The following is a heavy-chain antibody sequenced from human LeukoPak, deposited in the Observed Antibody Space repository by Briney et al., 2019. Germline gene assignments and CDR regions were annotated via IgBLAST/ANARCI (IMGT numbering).Heavy chain of an antibody. CDR1: GFTFSSYA. V-gene: IGHV3-9*01. D-gene: IGHD3-3*01. CDR2: ISWNSGSI. CDR3: ASPIFSGDYTDY. Sequence: GGSLRLSCAASGFTFSSYAMSWVRQAPGKGLEWVSGISWNSGSIGYADSVKGRFTISRDNAKNSLYLQMNSLRAEDTAVYYCASPIFSGDYTDYWGQGTLVTVSS. J-gene: IGHJ4*02.